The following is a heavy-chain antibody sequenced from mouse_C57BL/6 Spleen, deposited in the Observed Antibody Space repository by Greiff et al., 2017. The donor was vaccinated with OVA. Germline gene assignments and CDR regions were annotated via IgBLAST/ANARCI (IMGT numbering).Heavy chain of an antibody. CDR2: IDPSDSYT. CDR1: GYTFTSYW. Sequence: QVQLQQPGAELVKPGASVKLSCKASGYTFTSYWMQWVKQRPGQGLEWIGEIDPSDSYTNYNQKFKGKATLTVDTSSSTAYMQLSSLTSEDSAVYYCAREGYYSFAYWGQGTLVTVSA. V-gene: IGHV1-50*01. CDR3: AREGYYSFAY. J-gene: IGHJ3*01. D-gene: IGHD1-1*02.